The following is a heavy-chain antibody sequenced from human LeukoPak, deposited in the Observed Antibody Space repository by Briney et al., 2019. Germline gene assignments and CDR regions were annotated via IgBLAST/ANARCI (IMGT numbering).Heavy chain of an antibody. CDR3: ARTAGYSSGWYYFDY. Sequence: GASVKVSCKASGYIFTSYYVHWVRQAPGQGLEWMGGIIPIFGTANYAQKFQGRVTITADESTSTAYMELSSLRSEDTAVYYCARTAGYSSGWYYFDYWGQGTLVTVSS. J-gene: IGHJ4*02. CDR2: IIPIFGTA. D-gene: IGHD6-19*01. V-gene: IGHV1-69*13. CDR1: GYIFTSYY.